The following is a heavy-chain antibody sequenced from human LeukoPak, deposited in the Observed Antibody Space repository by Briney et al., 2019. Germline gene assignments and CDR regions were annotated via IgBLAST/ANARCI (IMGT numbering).Heavy chain of an antibody. CDR2: IIPIFGTA. V-gene: IGHV1-69*06. J-gene: IGHJ6*03. CDR1: GGTFSSYA. D-gene: IGHD6-19*01. Sequence: SVKVSCKASGGTFSSYAISWVRQAPGQGLEWMGGIIPIFGTANYAQKFQGRVTITADKSTSTAYMELSSLRSEDTAVYYCARARSSSGRYYYYYMDVWGKGTTVTVSS. CDR3: ARARSSSGRYYYYYMDV.